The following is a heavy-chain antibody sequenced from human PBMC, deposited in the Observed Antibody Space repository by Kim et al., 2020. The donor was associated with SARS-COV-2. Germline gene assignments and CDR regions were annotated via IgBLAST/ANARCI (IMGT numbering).Heavy chain of an antibody. J-gene: IGHJ4*02. CDR3: VKDHPALHY. V-gene: IGHV3-64D*09. CDR2: RI. Sequence: RIHYPDSVKGRITISRDNSKNTLFLQMTSLRVEDTAVYYCVKDHPALHYWGQGTLVTVSS.